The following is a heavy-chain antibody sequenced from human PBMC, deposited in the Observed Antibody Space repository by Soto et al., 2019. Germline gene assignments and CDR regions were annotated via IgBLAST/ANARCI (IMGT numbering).Heavy chain of an antibody. CDR3: ANIGRSDSAFDI. V-gene: IGHV3-9*01. D-gene: IGHD1-26*01. CDR1: EFTFDDYA. CDR2: ISWNSGSI. Sequence: PGGYLRLSCAASEFTFDDYAMHWVRQAPGKGLERVSGISWNSGSIGYADSVKGRFTISRDNAKNSLYLQMNSLRAEYTSVYYFANIGRSDSAFDIWGQGTMVTVSS. J-gene: IGHJ3*02.